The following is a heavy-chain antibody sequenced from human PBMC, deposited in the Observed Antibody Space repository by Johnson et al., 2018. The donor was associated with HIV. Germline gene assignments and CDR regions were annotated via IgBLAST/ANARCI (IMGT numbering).Heavy chain of an antibody. J-gene: IGHJ3*01. CDR2: ISWNSGTI. Sequence: EVQLVESGGGLVQPGRSLRLSCAASGFIFDDYAMHWVRQAPGKGLEWVSGISWNSGTIAYADSVTGRFILSRDNAENSLYLEMNSLRAEDTALYYCVKDRRFAVAGPHDGFDVWGLGTMVTVSS. CDR3: VKDRRFAVAGPHDGFDV. V-gene: IGHV3-9*01. CDR1: GFIFDDYA. D-gene: IGHD6-19*01.